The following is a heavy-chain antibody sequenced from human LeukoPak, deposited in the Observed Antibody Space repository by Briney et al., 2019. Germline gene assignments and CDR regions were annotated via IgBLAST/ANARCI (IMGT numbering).Heavy chain of an antibody. CDR2: ISSSSSYR. D-gene: IGHD3-22*01. CDR3: ARGDSSGLDAFDI. Sequence: NAGGSLRLSCAASGFTFSSYSMNWVRQAPGKGLEWVSSISSSSSYRYYADSVKGRFTISRDNAKNSLYLQTNSLRAEDTAVYYCARGDSSGLDAFDIWGQGTMVTVSS. V-gene: IGHV3-21*01. CDR1: GFTFSSYS. J-gene: IGHJ3*02.